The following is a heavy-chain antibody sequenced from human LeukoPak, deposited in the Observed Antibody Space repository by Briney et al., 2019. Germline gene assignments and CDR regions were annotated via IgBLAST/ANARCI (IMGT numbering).Heavy chain of an antibody. D-gene: IGHD3-16*02. J-gene: IGHJ4*02. V-gene: IGHV1-8*01. CDR3: ARGHRRVGYIWGSYRNKPFDY. CDR2: MNPNSGNT. CDR1: GYTFTSYD. Sequence: ASVKVSCKASGYTFTSYDINWVRQATGQGLEWMGWMNPNSGNTGYAQKFQGRVTMTRNTSISTAYMELSSLRSEDTAVCYCARGHRRVGYIWGSYRNKPFDYWGQGTLVTVSS.